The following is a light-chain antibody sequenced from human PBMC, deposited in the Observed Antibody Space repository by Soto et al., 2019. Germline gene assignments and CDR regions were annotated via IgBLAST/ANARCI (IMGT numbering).Light chain of an antibody. CDR1: SSNIGAGYD. J-gene: IGLJ1*01. CDR2: GNS. CDR3: QSYDSSLSGSYV. V-gene: IGLV1-40*01. Sequence: QSVLTQPPSVSGAPGQRVTISCTGSSSNIGAGYDVHWYQQLPGTAPKLLTYGNSNRPSGVPDRFSGSKSGTSASLAITGLQAEDEADYYCQSYDSSLSGSYVFGTGTKVT.